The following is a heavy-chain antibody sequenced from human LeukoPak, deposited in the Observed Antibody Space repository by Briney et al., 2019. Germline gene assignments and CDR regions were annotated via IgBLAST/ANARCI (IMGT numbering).Heavy chain of an antibody. D-gene: IGHD1-26*01. J-gene: IGHJ4*02. Sequence: GESLKISCKGSGYSFTSYWIGWVRQMPGKGLEWMGIIYPGDSDTIYSPSFQGQVTISADKSISTAYLQWSSLKASDTATYYCARHVDSGTYYFQYWGQGTLVTVSP. V-gene: IGHV5-51*01. CDR3: ARHVDSGTYYFQY. CDR2: IYPGDSDT. CDR1: GYSFTSYW.